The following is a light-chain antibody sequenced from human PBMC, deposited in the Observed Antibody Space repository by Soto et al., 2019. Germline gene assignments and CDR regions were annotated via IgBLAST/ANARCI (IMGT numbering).Light chain of an antibody. Sequence: EIVLTQSPGTLSLSPGESATLSCRASQIVSRSYFAWYQQRPGQAPRLLIYDASRWATGIPDRFSGSGSGTAFVLTISSLEHEEVGVYYCLQSGASVWTFGQGTKVEIK. CDR1: QIVSRSY. J-gene: IGKJ1*01. CDR2: DAS. CDR3: LQSGASVWT. V-gene: IGKV3-20*01.